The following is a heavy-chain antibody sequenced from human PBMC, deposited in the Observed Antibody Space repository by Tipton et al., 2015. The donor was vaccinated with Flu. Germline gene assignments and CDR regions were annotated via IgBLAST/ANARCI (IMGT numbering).Heavy chain of an antibody. Sequence: LRLSCTVSGVSIRSGGYYWSWIRQPPGKGLEWIGSMFHSGSAYYNPSLMGRVTISVDTSKNHLSLRLTSVTAADTAVYYCARDRTTVATWDAFDIWGQGTTVTVSS. V-gene: IGHV4-39*07. CDR2: MFHSGSA. CDR3: ARDRTTVATWDAFDI. D-gene: IGHD4-17*01. CDR1: GVSIRSGGYY. J-gene: IGHJ3*02.